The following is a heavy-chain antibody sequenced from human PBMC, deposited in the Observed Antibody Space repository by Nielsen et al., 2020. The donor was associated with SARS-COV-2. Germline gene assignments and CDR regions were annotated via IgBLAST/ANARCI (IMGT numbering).Heavy chain of an antibody. CDR2: ISDSSGYT. CDR1: GFTFSDYY. Sequence: GESLKTSCTASGFTFSDYYMSWIRQAPGKGLEWVSYISDSSGYTNYADSVKGRFTISRDNAKNSLYLQMNSLRAEDTAVYYCARVSAANLLGYWGQGTLVTVSS. CDR3: ARVSAANLLGY. D-gene: IGHD2-15*01. V-gene: IGHV3-11*05. J-gene: IGHJ4*02.